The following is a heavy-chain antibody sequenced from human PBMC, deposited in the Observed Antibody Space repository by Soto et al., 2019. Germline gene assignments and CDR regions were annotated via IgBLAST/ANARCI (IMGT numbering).Heavy chain of an antibody. Sequence: QVQLVQSGAEVKKPGASVKVSCKASGYTFTGYYMHWVRQAPGQGLEWMGWINPNSGGTNYAQKVQGGVPMTRDTSISTAYMELSRLRSDDTAVYYCARDGGGIMRGYYYYGMDVWGQGTTVTVSS. V-gene: IGHV1-2*02. CDR3: ARDGGGIMRGYYYYGMDV. J-gene: IGHJ6*02. CDR2: INPNSGGT. D-gene: IGHD3-16*02. CDR1: GYTFTGYY.